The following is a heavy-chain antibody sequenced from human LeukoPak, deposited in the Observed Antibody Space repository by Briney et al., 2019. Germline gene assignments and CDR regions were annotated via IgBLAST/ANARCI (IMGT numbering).Heavy chain of an antibody. D-gene: IGHD1-26*01. CDR2: ISTSSSII. V-gene: IGHV3-48*02. CDR3: TRDPILGAPVYFDY. J-gene: IGHJ4*02. Sequence: PGGSLRLSCAASGFIFSSYSMNWVRQAPGKGLDWVAYISTSSSIIYYSDSAKGRFTISRDNAKNSLYLQMNSLREEDTAVYYCTRDPILGAPVYFDYWGQGTLVTVSS. CDR1: GFIFSSYS.